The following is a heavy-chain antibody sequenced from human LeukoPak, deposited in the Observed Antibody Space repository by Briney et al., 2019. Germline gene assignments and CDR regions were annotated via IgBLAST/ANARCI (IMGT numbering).Heavy chain of an antibody. V-gene: IGHV7-4-1*02. J-gene: IGHJ5*02. CDR1: GYTFTTYA. D-gene: IGHD5-12*01. CDR3: ARDGTSGYRNWFDP. Sequence: ASVKVSCKASGYTFTTYAMNWVRQAPGQGLEWMGWINTNTGNPTYAQGFTGRFVFSLDTSVSTAYLQISSLKAEDTAVYYCARDGTSGYRNWFDPWGQGTLVTVSS. CDR2: INTNTGNP.